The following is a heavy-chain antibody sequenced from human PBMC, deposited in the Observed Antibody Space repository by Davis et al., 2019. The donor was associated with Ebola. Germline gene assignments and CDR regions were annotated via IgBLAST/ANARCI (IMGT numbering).Heavy chain of an antibody. CDR1: GFTFSSYS. J-gene: IGHJ4*02. V-gene: IGHV3-48*02. CDR3: ARGDGYNLDY. Sequence: GSLRLSCAASGFTFSSYSMNWVRQAPGKGLEWVSFTSDWTSTIYFADSVKGRFTMSRDNAKNSVYLQMNSLRDEDTAVYYCARGDGYNLDYWGQGTLVTVSS. D-gene: IGHD5-24*01. CDR2: TSDWTSTI.